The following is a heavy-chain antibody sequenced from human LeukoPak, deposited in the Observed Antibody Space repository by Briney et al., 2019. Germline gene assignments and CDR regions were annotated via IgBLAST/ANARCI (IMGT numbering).Heavy chain of an antibody. CDR2: ISSSSSYM. Sequence: GGSLRLSCAASGFTFSTYSMNWVRQAPGKGLEWVSLISSSSSYMYYADSVKGRFTMSRDNAKNSLCLQINSLGAEDTAVYYCARGGITTFGMVPWYSDYWGQGTLVTVSS. V-gene: IGHV3-21*01. J-gene: IGHJ4*02. CDR1: GFTFSTYS. D-gene: IGHD3-3*01. CDR3: ARGGITTFGMVPWYSDY.